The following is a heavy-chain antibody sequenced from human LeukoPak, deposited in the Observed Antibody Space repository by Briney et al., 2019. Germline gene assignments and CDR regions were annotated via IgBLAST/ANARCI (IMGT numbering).Heavy chain of an antibody. D-gene: IGHD3-3*01. CDR2: MNPNSGNT. Sequence: ASVKVSCKASGYTFTSYDFNWVRQATGQGLEWMGWMNPNSGNTGYAQKFQGRVTMTRNTSISTAYMELSSLRSEDTAVYYCARVDFGVVIGDSAHFDYWGQGTLVTVSS. V-gene: IGHV1-8*01. J-gene: IGHJ4*02. CDR3: ARVDFGVVIGDSAHFDY. CDR1: GYTFTSYD.